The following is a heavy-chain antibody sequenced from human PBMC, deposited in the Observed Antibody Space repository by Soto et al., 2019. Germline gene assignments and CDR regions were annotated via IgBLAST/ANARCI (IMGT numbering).Heavy chain of an antibody. D-gene: IGHD3-22*01. J-gene: IGHJ6*02. Sequence: GASLKISCKRSGHSFTTYWISWVRQLPGKGLEWMGRIDPSDSYTNYSPSFQGHATISADKSISTAYLQWSSLKASDTAMYHCARLGGDSSGYSILDVWGQGTTVTVSS. CDR3: ARLGGDSSGYSILDV. CDR2: IDPSDSYT. V-gene: IGHV5-10-1*01. CDR1: GHSFTTYW.